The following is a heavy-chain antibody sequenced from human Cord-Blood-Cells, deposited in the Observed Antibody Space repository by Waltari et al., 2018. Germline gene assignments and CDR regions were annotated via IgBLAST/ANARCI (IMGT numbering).Heavy chain of an antibody. CDR1: GFTIDDYD. V-gene: IGHV3-9*01. D-gene: IGHD6-6*01. J-gene: IGHJ4*02. CDR3: AKADSSSSLYDY. Sequence: EVQLVKSVGGLVQPGRSLRLSCAASGFTIDDYDMLWVRKAPGKGLEWVSGISWNSGSIGYADSVKGRFTISRDNAKNSLYLQMNSLRAEDTALYYCAKADSSSSLYDYWGQGTLVTVSS. CDR2: ISWNSGSI.